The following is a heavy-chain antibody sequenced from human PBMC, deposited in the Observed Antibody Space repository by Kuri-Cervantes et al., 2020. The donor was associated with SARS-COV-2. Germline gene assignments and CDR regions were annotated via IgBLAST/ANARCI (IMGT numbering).Heavy chain of an antibody. J-gene: IGHJ6*03. V-gene: IGHV1-18*04. CDR1: GYTFTSYG. CDR3: ARDSAVLRYFDWLPIHHYYYYYMDV. Sequence: ASVKVSCKASGYTFTSYGISWVRQAPGQGLEWMGWISAYNGNTNYAQKFQGRVTMTRDTSISTAYMELSRLRSDDTAVYYCARDSAVLRYFDWLPIHHYYYYYMDVWGKGTTVTVSS. D-gene: IGHD3-9*01. CDR2: ISAYNGNT.